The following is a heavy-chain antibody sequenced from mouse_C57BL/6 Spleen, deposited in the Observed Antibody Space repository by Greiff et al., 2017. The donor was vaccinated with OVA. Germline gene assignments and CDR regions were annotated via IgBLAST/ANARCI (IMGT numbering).Heavy chain of an antibody. CDR2: IYPGSGST. CDR3: ASCTTVVARAMDY. J-gene: IGHJ4*01. V-gene: IGHV1-55*01. CDR1: GYTFTSYC. Sequence: VQLQQPGAELVKPGASVKMSCKASGYTFTSYCITWVKQRPGQGLEWIGDIYPGSGSTNYNEKFKSKATLTVDTSSSTAYMQLSSLTSEDSAVYYYASCTTVVARAMDYWGQGTSVTVSS. D-gene: IGHD1-1*01.